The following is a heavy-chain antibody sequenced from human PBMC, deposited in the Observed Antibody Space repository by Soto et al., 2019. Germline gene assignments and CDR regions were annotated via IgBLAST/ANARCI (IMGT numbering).Heavy chain of an antibody. J-gene: IGHJ6*02. CDR3: ARSLTMGSGSYNYYYYGMDV. Sequence: GGSLRLSCAASGFTFSTYWMHWVRQAPGKGLVWVSRINSDGSSTTYADSVKGRFTISRENAKNSLYLQMNSLRAEDTAVYYCARSLTMGSGSYNYYYYGMDVWGQGTTVTVSS. D-gene: IGHD3-10*01. CDR1: GFTFSTYW. V-gene: IGHV3-74*03. CDR2: INSDGSST.